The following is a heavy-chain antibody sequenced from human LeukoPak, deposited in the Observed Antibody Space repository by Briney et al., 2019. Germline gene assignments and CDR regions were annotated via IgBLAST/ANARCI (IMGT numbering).Heavy chain of an antibody. J-gene: IGHJ4*02. CDR2: IIPIFGTA. V-gene: IGHV1-69*13. CDR1: GGTFSSYA. D-gene: IGHD2-15*01. Sequence: WASVKVSCKASGGTFSSYAISWVRQAPGQGLEWMGGIIPIFGTANYAQKFQGRVTITADESTSTAYMELSSLRSEDTAVYYCARVVDNCSGGSCYSALFDYWGQGTLVTVSS. CDR3: ARVVDNCSGGSCYSALFDY.